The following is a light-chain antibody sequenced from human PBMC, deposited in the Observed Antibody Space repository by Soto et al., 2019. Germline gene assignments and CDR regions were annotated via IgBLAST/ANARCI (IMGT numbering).Light chain of an antibody. Sequence: QSALTQPRSASGSTGQSVTISCTGTSSDVGGYNYVSWYQQHPGKAPKLMIYEVSKRPSGVPDRFSGSKSGNTASLTVSGLQAEDEADYYCTSYAGSNNFFYVFGTGTKVT. V-gene: IGLV2-8*01. CDR2: EVS. J-gene: IGLJ1*01. CDR1: SSDVGGYNY. CDR3: TSYAGSNNFFYV.